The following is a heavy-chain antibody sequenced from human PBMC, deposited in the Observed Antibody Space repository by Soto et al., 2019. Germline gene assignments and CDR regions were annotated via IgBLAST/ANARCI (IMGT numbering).Heavy chain of an antibody. CDR3: ARSRSCSGGSCYSSPYWYFDL. J-gene: IGHJ2*01. CDR2: IIPILGIA. D-gene: IGHD2-15*01. V-gene: IGHV1-69*02. CDR1: GGTFSSYT. Sequence: QVQLVQSGAEVKKPGSSVKVSCKASGGTFSSYTISWVRQAPGQGLEWMGRIIPILGIANYAQKFQGRVTITADKSTSTAYMELSSLRSEDTALYYCARSRSCSGGSCYSSPYWYFDLWGRGTLATVSS.